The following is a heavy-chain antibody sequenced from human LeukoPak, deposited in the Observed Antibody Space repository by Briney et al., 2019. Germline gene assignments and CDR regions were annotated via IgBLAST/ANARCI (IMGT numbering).Heavy chain of an antibody. V-gene: IGHV3-21*01. CDR3: ARDSSSGAFDI. CDR1: GFTFSSYS. Sequence: PGGSLRLSCAASGFTFSSYSMNWVRQAPGKGLEWVSSTSSSSSYIYYADSVKGRFTISRDNAKNSLYLQMNSLRAEDTAVYYCARDSSSGAFDIWGQGTMVTVSS. D-gene: IGHD6-19*01. CDR2: TSSSSSYI. J-gene: IGHJ3*02.